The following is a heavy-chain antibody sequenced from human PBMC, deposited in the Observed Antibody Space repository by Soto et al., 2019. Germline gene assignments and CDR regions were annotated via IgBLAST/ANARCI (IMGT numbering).Heavy chain of an antibody. Sequence: QVQLVQSGTEVKKPGASVKVSCKASGGTFSRSGFHWVRQAPGQGLEWMGMIVPSVATTNYAQKFKARVTISADQFTSTVYMELRCLRSEDTAVYYCARCPRPPDTADPYAVDVWGQGTRVIVSS. V-gene: IGHV1-69*18. CDR1: GGTFSRSG. D-gene: IGHD5-18*01. CDR3: ARCPRPPDTADPYAVDV. CDR2: IVPSVATT. J-gene: IGHJ6*02.